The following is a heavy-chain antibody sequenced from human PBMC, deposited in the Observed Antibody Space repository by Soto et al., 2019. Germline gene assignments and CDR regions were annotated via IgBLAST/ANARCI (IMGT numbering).Heavy chain of an antibody. CDR3: VRDGTKTLRDWFDP. D-gene: IGHD1-1*01. J-gene: IGHJ5*02. CDR1: GASISGFY. V-gene: IGHV4-4*07. CDR2: IYATGTT. Sequence: TETLSLTCTVSGASISGFYWSWIRKSAGKGLEWIGRIYATGTTDYNPSLKSRVMMSVDTSKKQFSLKLRSVTAADTAVYYCVRDGTKTLRDWFDPWGQGISVTVSS.